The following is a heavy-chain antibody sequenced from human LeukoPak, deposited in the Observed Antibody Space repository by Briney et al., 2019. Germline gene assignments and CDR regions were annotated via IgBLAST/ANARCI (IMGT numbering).Heavy chain of an antibody. CDR2: INPNSGGT. V-gene: IGHV1-2*04. D-gene: IGHD3-22*01. CDR1: GYTFTGYY. CDR3: ARSGAGYYDSSGSNWFDP. Sequence: ASVKVSCKASGYTFTGYYMHWVRQAPGQGLEWMGWINPNSGGTNYAQKFQGWVTMTRDTSISTAYMELSSLRSEDTAVYYCARSGAGYYDSSGSNWFDPWGQGTLVTVSS. J-gene: IGHJ5*02.